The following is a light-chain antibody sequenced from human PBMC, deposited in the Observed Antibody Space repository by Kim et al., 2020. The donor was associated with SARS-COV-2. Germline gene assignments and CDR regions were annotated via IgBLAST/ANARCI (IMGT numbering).Light chain of an antibody. J-gene: IGKJ4*01. CDR2: SAS. CDR3: QQSYSTPLT. Sequence: ASVGDRLPLAFPASQKYINQFEPYQQKTGKAPKLPVHSASSLQSGGPSRFSGSWSWTDFTLTISSLQPVDFATYCCQQSYSTPLTFGGGTKVDIK. CDR1: QKYINQ. V-gene: IGKV1-39*01.